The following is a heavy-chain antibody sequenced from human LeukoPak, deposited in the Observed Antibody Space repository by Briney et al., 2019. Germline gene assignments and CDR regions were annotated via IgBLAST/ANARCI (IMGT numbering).Heavy chain of an antibody. CDR2: ISGSGGST. V-gene: IGHV3-23*01. CDR3: AKDDYYDSSGYYRY. CDR1: GFTFSSYA. Sequence: TGGSLRLSCAASGFTFSSYAMSWVRPAPGKGLEWVSAISGSGGSTYYADSVKGRFTISRDNSKNTLYLQMNSLRAEDTAVYHCAKDDYYDSSGYYRYWGQGTLVTVSS. J-gene: IGHJ4*02. D-gene: IGHD3-22*01.